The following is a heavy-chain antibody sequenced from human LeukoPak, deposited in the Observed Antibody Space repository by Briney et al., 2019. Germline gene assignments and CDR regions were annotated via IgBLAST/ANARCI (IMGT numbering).Heavy chain of an antibody. V-gene: IGHV3-23*01. Sequence: GGSLRLSCAASGFTFSSYEMNWVRQAPGKGLEWVSAISGSGGSTYYADSVKGRFTISRDNSKNTLYLQMNSLRAEDTAVYYCARDLVAAYYYYYMDVWGKGTTVTISS. D-gene: IGHD2-15*01. CDR3: ARDLVAAYYYYYMDV. CDR1: GFTFSSYE. CDR2: ISGSGGST. J-gene: IGHJ6*03.